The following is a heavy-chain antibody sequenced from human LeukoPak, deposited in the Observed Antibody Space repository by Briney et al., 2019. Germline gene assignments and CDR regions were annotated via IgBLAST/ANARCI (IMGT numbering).Heavy chain of an antibody. CDR1: GGSISSYY. J-gene: IGHJ4*02. CDR3: ARGPMVRGVISAFDY. V-gene: IGHV4-4*07. D-gene: IGHD3-10*01. Sequence: SETLSLTCTVSGGSISSYYWSWIRQPAGKGLEWIGRIYTSGSTNYNPSLKSRVTMSVDTSKNQFSLKLSSVTAADTAVYYCARGPMVRGVISAFDYWGQGTLVTVSS. CDR2: IYTSGST.